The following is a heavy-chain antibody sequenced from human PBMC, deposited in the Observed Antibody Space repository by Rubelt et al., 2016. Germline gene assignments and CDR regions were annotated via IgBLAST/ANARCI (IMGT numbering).Heavy chain of an antibody. D-gene: IGHD3-16*01. J-gene: IGHJ5*02. Sequence: QVQLQESGPGLVKPSETLSLTCSVSGASLSPYHVSWIRQAPGKALEWIGYIHFSGLATYKPPLKSRVTISLDTSKNQVSLKLRSVTAGETAGYYWARGGGVLNWFDPWGPGTLVTVSS. CDR1: GASLSPYH. CDR3: ARGGGVLNWFDP. V-gene: IGHV4-59*12. CDR2: IHFSGLA.